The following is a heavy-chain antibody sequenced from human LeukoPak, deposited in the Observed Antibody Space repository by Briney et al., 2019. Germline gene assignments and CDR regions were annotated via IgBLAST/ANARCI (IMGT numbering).Heavy chain of an antibody. CDR1: GFAFRDYA. CDR3: ATDYYDRSGDYTFDH. J-gene: IGHJ4*02. Sequence: HPGGSLRLSCAASGFAFRDYAMSWVRQAPGKGLEWVSVISGGGATAHYTDSVKGRFTISRDNYKNTVSLQMNSLRAEDTAVYYCATDYYDRSGDYTFDHWGQRTQVTVSS. CDR2: ISGGGATA. D-gene: IGHD3-22*01. V-gene: IGHV3-23*01.